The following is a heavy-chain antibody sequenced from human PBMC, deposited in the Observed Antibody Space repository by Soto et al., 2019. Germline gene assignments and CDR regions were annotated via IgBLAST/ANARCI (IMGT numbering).Heavy chain of an antibody. J-gene: IGHJ6*02. CDR3: ASDSGSGYDNYYYYGMDV. Sequence: QVQLVQCGAEVKKPGSSVKVSCKASGGTFSSYAISWVRQAPGQGLEWMGGIIPIFGTANYAQKFQGRVTITADKSTSTAYMELSSLRSEDTAVYYCASDSGSGYDNYYYYGMDVWGQGTTVTVSS. D-gene: IGHD5-12*01. V-gene: IGHV1-69*06. CDR1: GGTFSSYA. CDR2: IIPIFGTA.